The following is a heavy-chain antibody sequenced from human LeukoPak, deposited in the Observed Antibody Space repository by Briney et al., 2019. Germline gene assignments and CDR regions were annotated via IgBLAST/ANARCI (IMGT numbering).Heavy chain of an antibody. CDR1: GFTFSRYA. CDR2: ISYDGSDK. D-gene: IGHD3-3*01. V-gene: IGHV3-30-3*01. J-gene: IGHJ5*02. Sequence: GGSLRLSCTASGFTFSRYAMHWVRQAPGKGLEWVAVISYDGSDKYYADSVKGRFTISRDNSKNTLYLQMNSLRAEDAAVYYCAKDFYDFWSGLFPNWFDPWGQGTLVTVSS. CDR3: AKDFYDFWSGLFPNWFDP.